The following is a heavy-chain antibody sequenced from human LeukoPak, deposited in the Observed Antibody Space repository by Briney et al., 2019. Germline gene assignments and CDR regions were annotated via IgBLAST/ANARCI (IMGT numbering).Heavy chain of an antibody. Sequence: PGGSLRLSCAASGFTFSSYGMHWVRQAPGKGLEWVSSISGSTSYIYYADSVKGRFTISRDNAKNSLYLQMNSLRAEDTAVYYCARGPMDIILTGYYLADYWGQGTLVTVSS. V-gene: IGHV3-21*01. CDR3: ARGPMDIILTGYYLADY. J-gene: IGHJ4*02. CDR2: ISGSTSYI. CDR1: GFTFSSYG. D-gene: IGHD3-9*01.